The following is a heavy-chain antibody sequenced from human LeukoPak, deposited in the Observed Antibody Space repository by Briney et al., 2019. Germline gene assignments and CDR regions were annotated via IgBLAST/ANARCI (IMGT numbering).Heavy chain of an antibody. J-gene: IGHJ4*02. V-gene: IGHV4-59*01. Sequence: PETLSLTCTVSGGSISRYFWSWIRQPPGKGLEWIGYIYYSGSTNYNPSLKSRVTMSVDTSKNQFSLKLSSVTAADTAVYYCAREAVTKYYFDYWGQGTLVTVSS. CDR3: AREAVTKYYFDY. CDR1: GGSISRYF. CDR2: IYYSGST. D-gene: IGHD4-17*01.